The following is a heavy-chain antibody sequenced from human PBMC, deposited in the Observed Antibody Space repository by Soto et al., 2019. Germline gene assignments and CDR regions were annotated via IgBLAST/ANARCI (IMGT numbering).Heavy chain of an antibody. D-gene: IGHD6-13*01. V-gene: IGHV4-59*08. J-gene: IGHJ4*02. CDR3: ASHSSSWPIFDY. CDR1: GGSIGNSY. Sequence: QVQLQESGPGLVKPSETLSLTCTVSGGSIGNSYWSWIRQSPGKGLEWIGYIYYSGSSNYNPSLKRRVPISVDTSKNQFSLKLSSVTAAATAVYYCASHSSSWPIFDYWGQGTLVIVSS. CDR2: IYYSGSS.